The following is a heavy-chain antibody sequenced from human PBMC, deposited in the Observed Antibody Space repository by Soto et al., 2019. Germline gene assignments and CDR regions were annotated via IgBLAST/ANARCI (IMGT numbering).Heavy chain of an antibody. CDR3: ARDHKWDGRDV. J-gene: IGHJ6*02. D-gene: IGHD1-26*01. Sequence: QVQLQESGPGLLKPSQTLSLTCSVSGGSFSGDSFIWSWVRQFPGKGLDRIGYINYSGTTYYNPSLRSRITMSVDKSKNQFSLKLSSVTAADTAVYYCARDHKWDGRDVWGQGTTVTVSS. CDR2: INYSGTT. CDR1: GGSFSGDSFI. V-gene: IGHV4-31*03.